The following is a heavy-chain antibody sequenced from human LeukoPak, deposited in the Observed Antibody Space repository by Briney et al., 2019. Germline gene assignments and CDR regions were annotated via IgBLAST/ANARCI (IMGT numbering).Heavy chain of an antibody. CDR1: GFTFSSYG. CDR2: IRYDGSNK. Sequence: GGSLRLSCAASGFTFSSYGMHWVRQAPGKGLERVAFIRYDGSNKYYADSVKGRFTISRDNSKNTLYLQMNSLRAEDTAVYYCARVLRYCSGGNCYSGGLGYMDVWGKGTTVTISS. D-gene: IGHD2-15*01. CDR3: ARVLRYCSGGNCYSGGLGYMDV. J-gene: IGHJ6*03. V-gene: IGHV3-30*02.